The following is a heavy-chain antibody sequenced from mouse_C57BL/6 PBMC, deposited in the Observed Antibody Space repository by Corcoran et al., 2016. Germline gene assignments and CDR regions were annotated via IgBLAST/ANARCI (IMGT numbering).Heavy chain of an antibody. CDR3: ARELRAMDY. Sequence: DVQLQESGPGLVKPSQSLSLTCSVTGYSITSGYYWNWIRQLPGNKLEWMGYISYDGSNNYNPSLKNRISITRDTSKNQFFLKLNSVTTEDTATYYCARELRAMDYWGQGTSVTVSS. J-gene: IGHJ4*01. V-gene: IGHV3-6*01. CDR1: GYSITSGYY. CDR2: ISYDGSN.